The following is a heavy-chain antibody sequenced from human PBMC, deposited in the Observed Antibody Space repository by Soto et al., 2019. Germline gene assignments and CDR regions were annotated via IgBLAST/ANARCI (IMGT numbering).Heavy chain of an antibody. CDR1: GGSFSGYY. D-gene: IGHD3-9*01. Sequence: QVQLQQWGAGLLKPSETLSLTCAVYGGSFSGYYWSWIRQPPGKGLEWIGEINHSVSTNYNPSLKSRVTISVDTSKNQFSLKLSSVTAADTAVYYCARKINDILTGYPNENWFDPWGQGTLVTVSS. V-gene: IGHV4-34*01. CDR3: ARKINDILTGYPNENWFDP. CDR2: INHSVST. J-gene: IGHJ5*02.